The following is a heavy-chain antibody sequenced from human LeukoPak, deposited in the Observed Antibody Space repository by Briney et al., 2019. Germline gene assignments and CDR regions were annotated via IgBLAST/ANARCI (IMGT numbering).Heavy chain of an antibody. CDR2: IYPGDSDT. CDR3: ARFGYYDSSGYYLFGGAFDI. V-gene: IGHV5-51*01. J-gene: IGHJ3*02. CDR1: GYSFTSYW. D-gene: IGHD3-22*01. Sequence: GESLKISCKGSGYSFTSYWIGWVRQMPGKGLEWMGIIYPGDSDTRYSPSFQGQVTISADKSISTAYLQWSSLKASDTAVYYCARFGYYDSSGYYLFGGAFDIWGQGTMVTVSS.